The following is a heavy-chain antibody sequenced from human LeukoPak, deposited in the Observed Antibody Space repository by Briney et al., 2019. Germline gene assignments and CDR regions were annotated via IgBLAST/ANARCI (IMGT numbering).Heavy chain of an antibody. V-gene: IGHV3-48*01. CDR1: GFTFGSYS. CDR3: ARDGFDY. J-gene: IGHJ4*02. Sequence: LGGSLRLSCAASGFTFGSYSMNWVRQAPGKGLEWVSYISSSSSSIYYADSVKGRFTVSRDNAKTSLYLQMNSLSAEDTAVYYCARDGFDYWGQGTLVTVSS. CDR2: ISSSSSSI.